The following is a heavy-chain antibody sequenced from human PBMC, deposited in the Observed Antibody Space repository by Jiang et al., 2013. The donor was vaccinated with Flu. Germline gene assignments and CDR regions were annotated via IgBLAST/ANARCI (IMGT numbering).Heavy chain of an antibody. D-gene: IGHD3-3*01. CDR1: GYSFTSYW. Sequence: GAEVKKPGESLKISCKGSGYSFTSYWIGWVRQMPGKGLEWMGIIYPGDSDTRYSPSFQGQVTISADKSISTAYLQWSSLKASGTAMYYCARHSAYYDFWSGHNLIDYWGQGTLVTVSS. J-gene: IGHJ4*02. CDR3: ARHSAYYDFWSGHNLIDY. V-gene: IGHV5-51*01. CDR2: IYPGDSDT.